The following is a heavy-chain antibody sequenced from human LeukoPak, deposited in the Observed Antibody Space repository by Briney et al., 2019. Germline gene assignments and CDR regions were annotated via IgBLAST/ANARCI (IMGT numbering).Heavy chain of an antibody. CDR3: AKDVEATISSGGYYFDY. CDR1: GFTLRSYA. CDR2: ISGSDGST. Sequence: GGSLRLSCAASGFTLRSYAMSWVRQAPGKGLEWVSAISGSDGSTHYADSVEGRFTISRDISYNRLYLQMNSLRAEDTAVYYCAKDVEATISSGGYYFDYWGQGTLVTVSS. V-gene: IGHV3-23*01. J-gene: IGHJ4*02. D-gene: IGHD6-19*01.